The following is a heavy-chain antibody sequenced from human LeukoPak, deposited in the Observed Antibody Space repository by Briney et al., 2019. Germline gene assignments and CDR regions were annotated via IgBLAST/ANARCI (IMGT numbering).Heavy chain of an antibody. CDR1: GYTFTSYA. D-gene: IGHD3-10*01. CDR2: ISPYNSDT. V-gene: IGHV1-18*01. J-gene: IGHJ4*02. Sequence: ASVKVSCKASGYTFTSYAMHWVRQAPGQGPEWMGWISPYNSDTNYAQRLQGRATMTTDTSTSTAYMELRSLRSDDTAVYYCARHFYGSGTYYHFDYWGQGTLVTVSS. CDR3: ARHFYGSGTYYHFDY.